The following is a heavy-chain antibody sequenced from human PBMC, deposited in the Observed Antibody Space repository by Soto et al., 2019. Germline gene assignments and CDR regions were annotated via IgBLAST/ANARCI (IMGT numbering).Heavy chain of an antibody. V-gene: IGHV4-39*01. D-gene: IGHD4-17*01. CDR1: GGSISSSSYY. J-gene: IGHJ4*02. CDR3: ARRAPYGDYYFDY. Sequence: SETLSLTCTVSGGSISSSSYYWGWIRQPPGKGLEWIGSIYYSGSTYYNPSLKSRVTISVDTSKNQFSLKLSSVTAADTAVYYCARRAPYGDYYFDYWGQGTRVTVSS. CDR2: IYYSGST.